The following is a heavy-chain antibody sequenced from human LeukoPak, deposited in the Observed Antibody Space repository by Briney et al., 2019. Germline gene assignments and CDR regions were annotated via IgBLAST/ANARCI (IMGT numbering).Heavy chain of an antibody. CDR2: ISSDGNTI. CDR3: ASRQPYYGYDY. CDR1: GFTVSSNY. V-gene: IGHV3-11*04. J-gene: IGHJ4*02. Sequence: TGGSLRLSCAASGFTVSSNYMSWVRQAPGKGLEWVSYISSDGNTIHYADSVKGRFTFSRDNAKRSVYQQMNGLRAEDTAVYYCASRQPYYGYDYWGRGTQVTVSS. D-gene: IGHD5-12*01.